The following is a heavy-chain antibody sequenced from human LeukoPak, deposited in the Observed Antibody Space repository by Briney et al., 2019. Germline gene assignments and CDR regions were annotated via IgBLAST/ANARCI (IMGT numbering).Heavy chain of an antibody. CDR2: IKQDGSQR. V-gene: IGHV3-7*01. D-gene: IGHD3-3*01. J-gene: IGHJ3*02. Sequence: GGSLRLSCAASRFTFSNYWMSWVRQAPGKGLEWVAKIKQDGSQRYYVESVTGRFTISRDNAKNSLYLQMNSLRAEDTAVYYCARARPYDFWSGYYVGAFDIWGQGTMVTVSS. CDR3: ARARPYDFWSGYYVGAFDI. CDR1: RFTFSNYW.